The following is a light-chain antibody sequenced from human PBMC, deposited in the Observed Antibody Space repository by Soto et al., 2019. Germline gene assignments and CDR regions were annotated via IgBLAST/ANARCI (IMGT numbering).Light chain of an antibody. CDR2: AAS. V-gene: IGKV1-27*01. J-gene: IGKJ4*01. CDR1: QGISNY. Sequence: DIQMTQSPSTLSASGGDRVTITCRVSQGISNYLAWYQQKPGKVPKLLIYAASTLQSGVPSRFSSSRCGTDFTLTISSLQPEDVATYYCQKYNSALSLTFGGGTKVEI. CDR3: QKYNSALSLT.